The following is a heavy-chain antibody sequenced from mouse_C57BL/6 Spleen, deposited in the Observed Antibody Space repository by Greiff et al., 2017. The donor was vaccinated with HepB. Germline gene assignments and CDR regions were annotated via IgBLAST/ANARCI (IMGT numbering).Heavy chain of an antibody. V-gene: IGHV1-47*01. CDR1: GYTFTTYP. J-gene: IGHJ4*01. CDR3: ARRYYYGSSSYAMDY. D-gene: IGHD1-1*01. CDR2: FHPYNDDT. Sequence: QVQLQQSGAELVKPGASVKMSCKASGYTFTTYPIEWMKQNHGKSLEWIGNFHPYNDDTKYNEKFKGKATLTVEKSSSTVYLELSRLTSDDSAVYYCARRYYYGSSSYAMDYWGQGTTVTVSS.